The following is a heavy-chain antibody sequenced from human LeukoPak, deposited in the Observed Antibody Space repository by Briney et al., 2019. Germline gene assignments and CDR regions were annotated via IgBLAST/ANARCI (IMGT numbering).Heavy chain of an antibody. CDR1: GYTFTNYG. J-gene: IGHJ5*02. CDR2: ISAYNGDT. CDR3: ARDAPSYYAGSGKNL. D-gene: IGHD3-10*01. V-gene: IGHV1-18*01. Sequence: ALVKVSCKASGYTFTNYGISWVRQAPGQGLEWMGWISAYNGDTNYAQNLQGRVTVTTDTSTSTAYMELRSLRSDDTAVYYCARDAPSYYAGSGKNLWGQGTLVTVSS.